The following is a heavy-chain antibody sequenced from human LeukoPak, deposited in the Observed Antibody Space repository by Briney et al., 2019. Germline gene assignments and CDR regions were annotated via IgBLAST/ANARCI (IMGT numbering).Heavy chain of an antibody. CDR3: ARDLGIVGATPPLYYMDV. Sequence: ASVKVSRKASGYTFTSYGISWVRQAPGQGLEWMGWISAYNGHANYAQKLQGRVTMTTDTSTSTAYMELRSLRSDDTAVYYCARDLGIVGATPPLYYMDVWGKGTTVTVSS. CDR1: GYTFTSYG. V-gene: IGHV1-18*01. CDR2: ISAYNGHA. D-gene: IGHD1-26*01. J-gene: IGHJ6*03.